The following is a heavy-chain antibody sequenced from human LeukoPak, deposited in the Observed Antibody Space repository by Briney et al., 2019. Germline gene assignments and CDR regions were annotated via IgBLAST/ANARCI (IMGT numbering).Heavy chain of an antibody. V-gene: IGHV4-61*02. Sequence: SETLSLTCTVSGGSISSGSYYWSWIRQPAGKGLEWIGRIYTSGSTNYNPSLKSRVTISVDTSKNQFSLKLSSVTAADTAVYYCARGYYDILTGYYTDDAFDIWGQGTMVTVSS. CDR3: ARGYYDILTGYYTDDAFDI. J-gene: IGHJ3*02. CDR1: GGSISSGSYY. D-gene: IGHD3-9*01. CDR2: IYTSGST.